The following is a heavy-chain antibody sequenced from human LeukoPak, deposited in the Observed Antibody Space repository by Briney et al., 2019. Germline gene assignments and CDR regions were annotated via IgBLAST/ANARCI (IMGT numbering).Heavy chain of an antibody. V-gene: IGHV3-9*01. CDR3: AKSGQYCSGGSCQNWFDP. CDR2: ISWDSGNT. CDR1: GFTFGTYA. J-gene: IGHJ5*02. Sequence: GRSLRLSCAASGFTFGTYAMHWVRQAPGKGLKWVSGISWDSGNTHYADSVKGRFTISRDNAKNSLYLQMNSLRVEDTALYHCAKSGQYCSGGSCQNWFDPWGQGTLVTVSS. D-gene: IGHD2-15*01.